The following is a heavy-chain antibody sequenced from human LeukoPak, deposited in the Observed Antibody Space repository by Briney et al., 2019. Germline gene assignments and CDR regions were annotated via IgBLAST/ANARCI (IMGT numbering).Heavy chain of an antibody. CDR1: GFTFSNAW. D-gene: IGHD3-22*01. CDR3: TTYYYDSSFDAFDI. Sequence: GGSLRLSCAASGFTFSNAWMSWVRQAPGKGLEWVGRIKSKTDGGTTDYAAPVKGRSTISRDDSKNTLYLQMNSLKTEDTAVYYCTTYYYDSSFDAFDIWGQGTMVTVSS. J-gene: IGHJ3*02. CDR2: IKSKTDGGTT. V-gene: IGHV3-15*01.